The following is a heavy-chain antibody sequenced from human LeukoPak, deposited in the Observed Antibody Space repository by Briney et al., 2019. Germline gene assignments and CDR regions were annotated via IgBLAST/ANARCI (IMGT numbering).Heavy chain of an antibody. J-gene: IGHJ4*02. Sequence: GGSLRLSCAASGFTFSDYYMSWIRQAPGKGLEWVSYISSSGSTIYYADSVKGRFTISRDNAKNSLYLQMNGLRAEDTAVYYCARGAVGGTIFASYYYFDYWGQGTLVTVSS. D-gene: IGHD3-3*01. CDR1: GFTFSDYY. CDR3: ARGAVGGTIFASYYYFDY. CDR2: ISSSGSTI. V-gene: IGHV3-11*01.